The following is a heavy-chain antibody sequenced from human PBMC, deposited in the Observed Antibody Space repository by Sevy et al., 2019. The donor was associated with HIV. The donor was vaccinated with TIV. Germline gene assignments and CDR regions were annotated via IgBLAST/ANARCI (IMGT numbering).Heavy chain of an antibody. CDR3: VRWDSSSWSFDY. J-gene: IGHJ4*02. CDR1: GFIFSSHA. V-gene: IGHV3-64D*06. D-gene: IGHD6-13*01. CDR2: ISSSGGST. Sequence: GGSLRLSCSASGFIFSSHAMHWVRQAPGKGLQYVSGISSSGGSTYYADSVKGRFTISRDNSKNTLYLQMSSLRAGDTAMYYCVRWDSSSWSFDYWGQGTLVTVSS.